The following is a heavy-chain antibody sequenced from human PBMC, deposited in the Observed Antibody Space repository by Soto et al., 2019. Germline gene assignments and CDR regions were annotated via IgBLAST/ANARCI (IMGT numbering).Heavy chain of an antibody. J-gene: IGHJ6*02. CDR2: ISAYNGNT. D-gene: IGHD2-15*01. V-gene: IGHV1-18*01. CDR1: GYTFTSYG. CDR3: AAAPMVVAAPHYYYGMDV. Sequence: QVQLVQSGAEVKKPGASVKVSCKASGYTFTSYGISGVRQAPGQGLEWMGWISAYNGNTNYAQKLQCKVTMTTDTYTSTAYMELRSLRSDDPAVYYCAAAPMVVAAPHYYYGMDVWGQGTTVTVSS.